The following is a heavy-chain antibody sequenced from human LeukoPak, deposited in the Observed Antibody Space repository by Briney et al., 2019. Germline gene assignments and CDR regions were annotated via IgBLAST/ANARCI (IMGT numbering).Heavy chain of an antibody. CDR1: AYTFTTYG. J-gene: IGHJ4*02. CDR3: ARDLCSSTSCRETWIQLWHGLDY. Sequence: GASVKVSCKPSAYTFTTYGLSWVRQAPGQGLEWMGRIIPILGIANYAQKFQGRVTITADKSTSTAYMELSSLRSEDTAVYYCARDLCSSTSCRETWIQLWHGLDYWGQGTLVTVSS. CDR2: IIPILGIA. V-gene: IGHV1-69*04. D-gene: IGHD2-2*01.